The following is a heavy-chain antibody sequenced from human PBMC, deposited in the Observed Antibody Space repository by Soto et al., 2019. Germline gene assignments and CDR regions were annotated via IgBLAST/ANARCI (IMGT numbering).Heavy chain of an antibody. D-gene: IGHD3-3*01. V-gene: IGHV4-34*01. CDR2: IXXXXXX. Sequence: SETLSLTCAVYGGSFSGYYWSWIRQPPGKGLEWIGEIXXXXXXXXXXXXXXXXXISVDTSKNQFSLKLSSVTAADTAVYYCARGRRICGVVRIYYYYGMDVWGQGTTVTVSS. CDR1: GGSFSGYY. CDR3: ARGRRICGVVRIYYYYGMDV. J-gene: IGHJ6*02.